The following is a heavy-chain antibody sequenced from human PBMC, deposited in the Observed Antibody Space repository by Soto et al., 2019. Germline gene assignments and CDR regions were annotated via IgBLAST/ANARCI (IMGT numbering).Heavy chain of an antibody. CDR2: INPNSGGT. V-gene: IGHV1-2*04. D-gene: IGHD3-16*01. Sequence: ASVKVSCKASGYTFTGYYMHWVRQAPGQGLEWMGWINPNSGGTNYAQKFQGWVTMTRDTSISTAYMELSRLRSDDTAVYYCARDSITSGGVGDFDIWRHGTMVTVSS. CDR3: ARDSITSGGVGDFDI. CDR1: GYTFTGYY. J-gene: IGHJ3*02.